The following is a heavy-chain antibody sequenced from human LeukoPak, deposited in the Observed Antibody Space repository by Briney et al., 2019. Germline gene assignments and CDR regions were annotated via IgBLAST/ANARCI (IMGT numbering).Heavy chain of an antibody. J-gene: IGHJ4*02. V-gene: IGHV3-74*01. CDR2: INSDGSST. Sequence: GGSLRLSCAASGFTFSGYWMHWVRQAPGKGLVWVSRINSDGSSTSYADSVKGRFTISRDNAKNTLYLQMNSLRAEDTAVYYCARDSPAHDFDYWGQGTLVTVSS. CDR3: ARDSPAHDFDY. CDR1: GFTFSGYW. D-gene: IGHD2-2*01.